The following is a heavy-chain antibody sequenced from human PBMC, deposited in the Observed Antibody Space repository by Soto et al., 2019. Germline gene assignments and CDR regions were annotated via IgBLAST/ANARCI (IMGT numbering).Heavy chain of an antibody. V-gene: IGHV1-69*13. CDR1: GGTFSSYA. CDR3: ARQVDTAMTYIDY. J-gene: IGHJ4*02. D-gene: IGHD5-18*01. CDR2: IIPIFGTA. Sequence: RASVKVSCKASGGTFSSYAISWVRQAPGQGLEWMGGIIPIFGTANYAQKFQGRVTITADESTSTAYMELSSLRSEDTAVYYCARQVDTAMTYIDYWGQGTLVTVSS.